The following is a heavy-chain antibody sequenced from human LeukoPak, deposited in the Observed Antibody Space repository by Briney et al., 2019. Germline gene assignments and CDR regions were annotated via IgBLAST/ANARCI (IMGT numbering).Heavy chain of an antibody. CDR2: ISAYNGNT. Sequence: GASVKVSCKASGYTFTSYGISWVRQAPGQGLEWMGWISAYNGNTNYAQKLQGRVTMTTDTSTSTAYMELRSLRSDDTAVYYCARVSLFIAAAGTWFDPWGQGTLVTVSS. V-gene: IGHV1-18*01. CDR1: GYTFTSYG. J-gene: IGHJ5*02. D-gene: IGHD6-13*01. CDR3: ARVSLFIAAAGTWFDP.